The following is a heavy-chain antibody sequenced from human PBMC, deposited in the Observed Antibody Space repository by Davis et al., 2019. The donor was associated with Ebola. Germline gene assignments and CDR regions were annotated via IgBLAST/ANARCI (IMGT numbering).Heavy chain of an antibody. CDR2: ISASGSRT. CDR3: AKEPLVGDYGVDV. Sequence: PGGSLRLSCAASGFTFSSYSMNWVRQAPGKGLEWVSAISASGSRTYYADSVRGRFTVSRDNSKNTVYLQMNGLGAEDTAVYYCAKEPLVGDYGVDVWGQGTTVTVSS. J-gene: IGHJ6*02. D-gene: IGHD6-6*01. CDR1: GFTFSSYS. V-gene: IGHV3-23*01.